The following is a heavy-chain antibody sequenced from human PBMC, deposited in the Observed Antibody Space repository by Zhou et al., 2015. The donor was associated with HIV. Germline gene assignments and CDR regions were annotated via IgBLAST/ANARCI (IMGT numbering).Heavy chain of an antibody. J-gene: IGHJ5*02. CDR2: MNPNSGNT. Sequence: QVQLVQSGAEVKKPGASVKVSCKASGYTFTSYDINWVRQATGQGLEWMGWMNPNSGNTGYAQKFQGRVTMTRNTSISTAYMELSSLRSEDTAVYYCARGPYCSSTSCYRQSDWFDPVGPGNPGHRLL. D-gene: IGHD2-2*01. CDR1: GYTFTSYD. V-gene: IGHV1-8*01. CDR3: ARGPYCSSTSCYRQSDWFDP.